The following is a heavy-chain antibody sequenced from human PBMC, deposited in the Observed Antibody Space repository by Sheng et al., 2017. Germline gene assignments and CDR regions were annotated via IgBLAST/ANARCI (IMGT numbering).Heavy chain of an antibody. CDR3: AKVDRDIVVVPAAKGYMDV. CDR2: ISGSGGST. D-gene: IGHD2-2*01. CDR1: GFTFSSYA. J-gene: IGHJ6*03. Sequence: EVQLLESGGGLVQPGGSLRLSCAASGFTFSSYAMSWVRQAPGKGLEWVSAISGSGGSTYYADSVKGRFTISRDNSKNTLYLQMNSLRAEDTAVYYCAKVDRDIVVVPAAKGYMDVWGQGTTVTVSS. V-gene: IGHV3-23*01.